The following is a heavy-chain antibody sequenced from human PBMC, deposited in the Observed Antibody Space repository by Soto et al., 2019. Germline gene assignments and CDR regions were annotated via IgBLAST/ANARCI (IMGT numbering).Heavy chain of an antibody. CDR3: ARAISGYVT. D-gene: IGHD5-12*01. CDR2: TNAGNGDT. V-gene: IGHV1-3*01. J-gene: IGHJ4*02. CDR1: GITYNTYA. Sequence: QVQLVQSGAEMKKPGASVKLSCKASGITYNTYAIHWVRQAPGQGLEWMGWTNAGNGDTRYSQNFQGRVTLTRDTSASTVYMDLDSLKFEDTGVYYCARAISGYVTWGQGTLVTVSS.